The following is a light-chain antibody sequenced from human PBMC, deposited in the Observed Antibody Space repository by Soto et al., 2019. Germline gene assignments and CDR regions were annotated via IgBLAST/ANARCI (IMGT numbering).Light chain of an antibody. CDR3: QQYGSSPT. CDR1: QSVSSNY. Sequence: EIVLTQSPGTLSLSPGERATLSCRSSQSVSSNYLAWYQQKPDQAPRLVIYDVSGRATGIPDRFSGSGSGTDFTLTISRQEPEDFAVYYCQQYGSSPTFGQGTKVEIK. CDR2: DVS. V-gene: IGKV3-20*01. J-gene: IGKJ1*01.